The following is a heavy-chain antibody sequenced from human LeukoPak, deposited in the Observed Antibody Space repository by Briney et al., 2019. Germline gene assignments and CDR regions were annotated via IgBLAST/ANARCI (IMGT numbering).Heavy chain of an antibody. J-gene: IGHJ4*02. CDR3: GRGVITGYFDY. CDR1: GYSISSSYY. V-gene: IGHV4-38-2*02. Sequence: PSETLSLTCSVSGYSISSSYYWGWIRQPPGKGLEWIGSIYQSGSTYYNPSLKSRVTMSVDTSKNQFSLKLTSVTAADTAIFYCGRGVITGYFDYWGQGARVTVSS. D-gene: IGHD3-22*01. CDR2: IYQSGST.